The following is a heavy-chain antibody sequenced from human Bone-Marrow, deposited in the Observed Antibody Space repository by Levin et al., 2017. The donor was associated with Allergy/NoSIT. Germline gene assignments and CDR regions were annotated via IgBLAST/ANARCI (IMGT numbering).Heavy chain of an antibody. J-gene: IGHJ4*02. Sequence: GESLKISCKASGYSFTGYFIHWVRQSPGQGLEWMGWINPNSGGTKYAQRFQGRVTMTRDTSVSTVYMELSRLRSDDTAVYYCARIKSRLSNWVDEHFEYWGQGTLVTVSS. CDR3: ARIKSRLSNWVDEHFEY. V-gene: IGHV1-2*02. D-gene: IGHD2-15*01. CDR2: INPNSGGT. CDR1: GYSFTGYF.